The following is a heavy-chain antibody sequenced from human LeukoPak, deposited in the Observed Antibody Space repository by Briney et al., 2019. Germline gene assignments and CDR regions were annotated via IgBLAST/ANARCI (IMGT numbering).Heavy chain of an antibody. Sequence: GGSLRLSCAVSGLTFRSFWMSWVRQAPGKGLEWVANINQDGSEKYFVDSVKGRFTISRDNSKNSLHLQMNTLRAEDTALYYCARERDGRFFDYWGQGTLVTVSS. V-gene: IGHV3-7*01. CDR2: INQDGSEK. D-gene: IGHD5-24*01. J-gene: IGHJ4*02. CDR1: GLTFRSFW. CDR3: ARERDGRFFDY.